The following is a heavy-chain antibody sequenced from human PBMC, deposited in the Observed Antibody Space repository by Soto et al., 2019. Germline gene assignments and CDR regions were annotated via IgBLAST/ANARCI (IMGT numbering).Heavy chain of an antibody. Sequence: QVQLVQSGAEVKKPGSSVKVSCQASGGTFSSYAISWVRQAPGQGLEWMGGIIPIFGTAYYAQKFQGRVTITADESTRTVYMELTSLRSEDTAVYYCARIGGYFSGGSCRQGRDYYYYGMDVWGQGTTVTVSS. CDR2: IIPIFGTA. V-gene: IGHV1-69*01. J-gene: IGHJ6*02. D-gene: IGHD2-15*01. CDR1: GGTFSSYA. CDR3: ARIGGYFSGGSCRQGRDYYYYGMDV.